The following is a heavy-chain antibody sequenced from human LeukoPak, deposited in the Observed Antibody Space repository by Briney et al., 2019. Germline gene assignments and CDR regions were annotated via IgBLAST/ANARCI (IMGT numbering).Heavy chain of an antibody. CDR3: ARDFYGETQVYYFDY. D-gene: IGHD4-17*01. CDR2: ISAYNGNT. V-gene: IGHV1-18*01. J-gene: IGHJ4*02. Sequence: ASVKVSCEASGYTFTSYGISWVRQAPGQGLEWMGWISAYNGNTNYAQKLQGRVTMTTDTSTSTAYMELRSLRSDDTAVDYCARDFYGETQVYYFDYWGQGTLVTVSS. CDR1: GYTFTSYG.